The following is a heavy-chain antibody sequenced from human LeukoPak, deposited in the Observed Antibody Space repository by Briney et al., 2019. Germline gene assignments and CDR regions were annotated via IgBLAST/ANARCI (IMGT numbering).Heavy chain of an antibody. CDR1: GFTFSSYG. CDR3: AKDRMPTVTTLGDY. CDR2: IRYDGSNK. V-gene: IGHV3-30*02. D-gene: IGHD4-17*01. Sequence: GGSLRLSCAASGFTFSSYGMHWVRQAPGKGLEWVAFIRYDGSNKYYADSVKGRFTISRDNSKNTLYLQMDSLRAEDTAVYYCAKDRMPTVTTLGDYWGQGTLVIVSS. J-gene: IGHJ4*02.